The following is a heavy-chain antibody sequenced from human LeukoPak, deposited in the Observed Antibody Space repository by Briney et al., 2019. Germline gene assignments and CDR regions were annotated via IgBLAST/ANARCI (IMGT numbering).Heavy chain of an antibody. CDR1: GFTFSSYS. J-gene: IGHJ4*02. V-gene: IGHV3-21*01. Sequence: PGGSLRLSCAASGFTFSSYSMNWVRQAPGKGLEWVSSISNSSSYIYYADSVKGRFTISRDNAKNSLYLQMNSLRAEDTAVYYCARSPPSYDFWSGTYYFDYWGQGTLVTVSS. D-gene: IGHD3-3*01. CDR3: ARSPPSYDFWSGTYYFDY. CDR2: ISNSSSYI.